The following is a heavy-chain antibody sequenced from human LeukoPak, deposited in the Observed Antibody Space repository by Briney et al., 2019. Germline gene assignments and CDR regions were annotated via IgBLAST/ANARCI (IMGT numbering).Heavy chain of an antibody. Sequence: TGGSLRLSCAASGFTFSSYAMSWVRQAPGKGLEWVSAISGSGGSTYYADSVKGRFTISRDNSKNTLYLQMNSLRAEDTAVYYCATPLGGSYGDWYFDRWGRGTLVTVSS. CDR1: GFTFSSYA. D-gene: IGHD1-26*01. V-gene: IGHV3-23*01. CDR3: ATPLGGSYGDWYFDR. J-gene: IGHJ2*01. CDR2: ISGSGGST.